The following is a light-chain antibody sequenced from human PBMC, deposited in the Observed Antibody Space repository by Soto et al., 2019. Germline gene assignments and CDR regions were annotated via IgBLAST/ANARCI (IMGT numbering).Light chain of an antibody. CDR1: QSVSRNY. J-gene: IGKJ2*01. CDR3: QQYGSSPYT. CDR2: SAS. V-gene: IGKV3-20*01. Sequence: EIVLTQSPGSLSLSPGERATLSCRASQSVSRNYLAWYQQEPGQAPRLLIYSASSRATGIPDRFSGSGSGTDFTLTISRLEPEDFVVYYCQQYGSSPYTFGQGTNLEIK.